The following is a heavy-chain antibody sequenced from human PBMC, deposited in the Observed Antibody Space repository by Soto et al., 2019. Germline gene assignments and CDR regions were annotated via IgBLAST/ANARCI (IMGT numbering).Heavy chain of an antibody. Sequence: GGSLRLSCAASGFTFSRYAMHWVRQAPGKGLEWVAVVSYDGSNKYYADSVKGRFTISGDNSKNTLYLQMDSLRAEDTAVYYCAKGYDDYGVFYYYYGIDVRAQRTTVTGSS. CDR2: VSYDGSNK. V-gene: IGHV3-30*18. D-gene: IGHD4-17*01. J-gene: IGHJ6*02. CDR3: AKGYDDYGVFYYYYGIDV. CDR1: GFTFSRYA.